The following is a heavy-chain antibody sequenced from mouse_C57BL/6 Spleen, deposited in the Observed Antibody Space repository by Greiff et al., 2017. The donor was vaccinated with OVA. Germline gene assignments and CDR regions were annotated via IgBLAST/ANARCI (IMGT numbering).Heavy chain of an antibody. CDR3: ARSGGSRGYYAMDY. D-gene: IGHD3-1*01. Sequence: DVMLVESGPGLAKPSQTLSLTCSVTGYSITSDYWNWIRKFPGNKLEYMGYISYSGSTYDNPSLNSRISITRDTSKNQYYLQLNSVTTEDTATYYCARSGGSRGYYAMDYWGQGTSVTVSS. CDR1: GYSITSDY. V-gene: IGHV3-8*01. J-gene: IGHJ4*01. CDR2: ISYSGST.